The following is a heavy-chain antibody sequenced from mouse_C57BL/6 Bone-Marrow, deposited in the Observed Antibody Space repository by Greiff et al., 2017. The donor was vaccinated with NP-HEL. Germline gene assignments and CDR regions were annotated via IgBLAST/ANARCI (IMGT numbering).Heavy chain of an antibody. Sequence: QVQLKQPGAELVKPGASVKMSCKASGYTFTSYWITWVKQRPGQGLEWIGDIYPGSGSTNYNEKFKSKATLTVDTSSSTAYMQLSSLTSEDSAVYYCARKRPYYSKVDYWGQGTTLTVSS. J-gene: IGHJ2*01. CDR2: IYPGSGST. CDR3: ARKRPYYSKVDY. CDR1: GYTFTSYW. V-gene: IGHV1-55*01. D-gene: IGHD2-5*01.